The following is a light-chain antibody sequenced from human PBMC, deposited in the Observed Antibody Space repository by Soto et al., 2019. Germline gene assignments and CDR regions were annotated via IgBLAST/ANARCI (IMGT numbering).Light chain of an antibody. Sequence: DVVMTQSPLSLPVTLGQPASISCRSSQGLVYSDGETYLNWFQQRPGQSPRRLNYKVSKRDSGHTDRVSGSGPGTDFTLKISRVDADDGRVYYCVQGTHWPPTFGGRTKVEIK. CDR3: VQGTHWPPT. CDR2: KVS. V-gene: IGKV2-30*01. CDR1: QGLVYSDGETY. J-gene: IGKJ4*01.